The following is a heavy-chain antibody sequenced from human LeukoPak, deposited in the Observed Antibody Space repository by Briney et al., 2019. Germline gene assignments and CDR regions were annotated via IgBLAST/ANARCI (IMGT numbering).Heavy chain of an antibody. V-gene: IGHV4-30-4*01. Sequence: SETLCLTCTVSGGSISSGDYYWSWIRQSPGKGLEWIGYSYYSGSTYYNPSLKSRATISVDTSKNQFSLKLSSVTAADTAVYYCARHDYADYGAFDIWGQGTMVTVSS. CDR3: ARHDYADYGAFDI. CDR2: SYYSGST. CDR1: GGSISSGDYY. J-gene: IGHJ3*02. D-gene: IGHD4-17*01.